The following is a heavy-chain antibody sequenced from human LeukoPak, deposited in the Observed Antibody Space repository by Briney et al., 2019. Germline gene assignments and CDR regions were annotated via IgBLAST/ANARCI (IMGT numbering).Heavy chain of an antibody. D-gene: IGHD3-10*01. CDR1: GFTLSSFA. V-gene: IGHV3-23*01. J-gene: IGHJ4*02. CDR3: AKHASGIYYHFDY. Sequence: GGSLRLSCAASGFTLSSFAMSWVRQAPGKGLEWVSGISGSDSTYYADSVKGRFTISRDNSKNTLFLQMNSLRAEDTAVYYCAKHASGIYYHFDYWGQGTLVTVSS. CDR2: ISGSDST.